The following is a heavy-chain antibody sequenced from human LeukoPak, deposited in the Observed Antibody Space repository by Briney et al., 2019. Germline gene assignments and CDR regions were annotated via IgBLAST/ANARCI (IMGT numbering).Heavy chain of an antibody. J-gene: IGHJ5*02. CDR1: GFNFSNAW. CDR2: IKSKSDGGTP. Sequence: GGSLRLSCAASGFNFSNAWMSWVRQAPGKALQWVGRIKSKSDGGTPDYAAPVKGRCTISRDDSKSTLYLQMNNLNTADTAVYRCITCHGHWFHPWGEGTRVTVFS. V-gene: IGHV3-15*01. CDR3: ITCHGHWFHP.